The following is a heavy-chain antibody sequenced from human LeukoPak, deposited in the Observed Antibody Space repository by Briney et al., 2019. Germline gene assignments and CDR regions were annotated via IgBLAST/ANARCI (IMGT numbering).Heavy chain of an antibody. CDR2: ICGGGGGP. Sequence: GGSLRLSSAAPGVTPSIDGMSCVRAALRKGLERASPICGGGGGPYYADSVKGRFTISRDNSKNTLYLQMNSLRAEDTAIYYCAKHPYEGYCSGGSCWNNWFDPWGQGTLVTVYS. D-gene: IGHD2-15*01. V-gene: IGHV3-23*01. CDR3: AKHPYEGYCSGGSCWNNWFDP. J-gene: IGHJ5*02. CDR1: GVTPSIDG.